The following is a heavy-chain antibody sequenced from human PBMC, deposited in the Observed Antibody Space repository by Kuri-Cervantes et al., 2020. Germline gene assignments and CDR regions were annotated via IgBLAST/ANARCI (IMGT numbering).Heavy chain of an antibody. CDR3: AREGMDYYDSSGSLEIWVAFDI. CDR1: GFTFSSYW. J-gene: IGHJ3*02. Sequence: GGSLRLSCAASGFTFSSYWMSWVRQAPGKGLEWVANIKQDGSEKYYVDSVKGRFTISRDNAKNSLYLQMNSLRAEETAVYYCAREGMDYYDSSGSLEIWVAFDIWGQGTMVTVSS. V-gene: IGHV3-7*01. D-gene: IGHD3-22*01. CDR2: IKQDGSEK.